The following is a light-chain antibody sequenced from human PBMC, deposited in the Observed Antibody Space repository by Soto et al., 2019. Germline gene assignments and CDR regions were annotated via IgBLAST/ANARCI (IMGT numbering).Light chain of an antibody. V-gene: IGLV2-14*01. CDR3: SSYTRRSTFL. J-gene: IGLJ1*01. CDR2: AVS. CDR1: SSEVGGDNY. Sequence: QAALTQSASVSGSPGQSMTVSCAGTSSEVGGDNYVSWHHPHPGEAPKLMLYAVSNRPSGVSNRFSGSRSGNTASLTISGLHAEDEADDYCSSYTRRSTFLFGTGTKVTVL.